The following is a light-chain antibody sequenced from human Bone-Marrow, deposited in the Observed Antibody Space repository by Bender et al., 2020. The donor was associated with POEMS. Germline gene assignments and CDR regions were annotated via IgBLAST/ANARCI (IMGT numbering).Light chain of an antibody. J-gene: IGLJ1*01. CDR1: NSDVGSYVA. V-gene: IGLV2-23*02. Sequence: QSALSQPASVSGSPGQSITISCTGTNSDVGSYVAVSWFQHHPGNAPKMIISEVNRRRSGISDRFSGSKSGNTASLTISGLQAEDEADYYCCSYAGSNRYVFGSGTKVTVL. CDR3: CSYAGSNRYV. CDR2: EVN.